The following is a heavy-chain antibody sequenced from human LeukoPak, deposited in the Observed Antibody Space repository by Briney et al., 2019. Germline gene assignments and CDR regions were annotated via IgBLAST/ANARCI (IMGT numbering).Heavy chain of an antibody. Sequence: ASVKVSCKASGYTFTGYYMHWVRQAPGQGLEWMGWINPNSGGTNYAQKFQGRVTMTRDTSISTAYMELSRLRSDDTAVYYCARVKEDYYDSSGSYGYWGQGTLVTVSS. CDR2: INPNSGGT. V-gene: IGHV1-2*02. D-gene: IGHD3-22*01. CDR1: GYTFTGYY. J-gene: IGHJ4*02. CDR3: ARVKEDYYDSSGSYGY.